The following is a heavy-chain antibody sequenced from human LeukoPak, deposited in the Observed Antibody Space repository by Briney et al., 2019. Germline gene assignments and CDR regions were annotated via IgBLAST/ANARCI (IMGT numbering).Heavy chain of an antibody. CDR1: GGSISSSSYY. D-gene: IGHD3-3*01. Sequence: PSETLSLTCTVSGGSISSSSYYWGWIRQPPGKGLEWIGSIYYSGSTHYNPSLKSRVTISVDTSKNQFSLKLSSVTAADTAVYYCARQRDFWSQYYFDYWGQGTLVTVSS. CDR2: IYYSGST. V-gene: IGHV4-39*01. CDR3: ARQRDFWSQYYFDY. J-gene: IGHJ4*02.